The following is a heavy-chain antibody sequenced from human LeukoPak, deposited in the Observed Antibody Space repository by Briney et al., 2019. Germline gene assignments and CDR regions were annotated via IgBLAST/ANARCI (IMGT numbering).Heavy chain of an antibody. J-gene: IGHJ3*02. Sequence: SEILSLTCTVSGGSISSGDYYWSWIRQPPGKGLEWIGYIYYSGSTYYNPSLKSRVTISVDTSKNQFSLKLSSVTAADTAVYYCASNRPSQQLVLAFDIWGQGTMVTVSS. V-gene: IGHV4-30-4*01. CDR3: ASNRPSQQLVLAFDI. D-gene: IGHD6-13*01. CDR1: GGSISSGDYY. CDR2: IYYSGST.